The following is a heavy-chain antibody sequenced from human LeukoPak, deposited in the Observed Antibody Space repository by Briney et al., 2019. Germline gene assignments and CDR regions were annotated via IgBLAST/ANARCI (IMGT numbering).Heavy chain of an antibody. CDR1: GFTFSLYW. V-gene: IGHV3-7*01. D-gene: IGHD3-22*01. CDR3: ARTDSSGYFWGL. Sequence: PGGSLRLSCAASGFTFSLYWMAWVRQAPGKGLEWVANIKEDGSEKYYVDSVKGRFTISRDNAKNSMYLEMNSLRAEDTAVYYCARTDSSGYFWGLWGQGTMVTVSS. J-gene: IGHJ3*01. CDR2: IKEDGSEK.